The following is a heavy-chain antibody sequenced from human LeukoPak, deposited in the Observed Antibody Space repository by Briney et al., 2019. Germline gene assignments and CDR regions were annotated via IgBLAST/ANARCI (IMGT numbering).Heavy chain of an antibody. V-gene: IGHV3-64*01. CDR1: GFTFSSYA. D-gene: IGHD3-10*01. CDR2: ISSNGGST. Sequence: PGGSLRLSCAASGFTFSSYAMHWVRQASGKGLEYVSAISSNGGSTYYANSVKGRFTISRDNAKNSLYLQMNSLTAEDTAVHYCVRAHHPGGWFDPWGQGTLVTVSS. J-gene: IGHJ5*02. CDR3: VRAHHPGGWFDP.